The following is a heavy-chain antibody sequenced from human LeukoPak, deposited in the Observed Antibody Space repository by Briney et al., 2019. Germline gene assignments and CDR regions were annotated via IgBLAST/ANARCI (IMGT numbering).Heavy chain of an antibody. Sequence: GGSLRLSCAASGFSFEDYTMHWVRQGPGKGLEWVSGISWNSGSIGYADSVKGRFTISRDNAKNSLYLQMNSLRAEDTALYYCAKDMTAEWFGELSVDYWGQGTLVTVSS. CDR2: ISWNSGSI. V-gene: IGHV3-9*01. D-gene: IGHD3-10*01. CDR1: GFSFEDYT. J-gene: IGHJ4*02. CDR3: AKDMTAEWFGELSVDY.